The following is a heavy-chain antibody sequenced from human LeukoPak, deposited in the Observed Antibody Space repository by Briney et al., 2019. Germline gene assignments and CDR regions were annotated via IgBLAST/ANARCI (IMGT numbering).Heavy chain of an antibody. V-gene: IGHV3-48*01. J-gene: IGHJ4*02. CDR3: ARAGYYDFCSGYSAY. CDR2: ISSSSSTI. Sequence: GGSLRLSCAASGFTFSSYAMSWVRQAPGKGLEWVSYISSSSSTIYYADSVKGRFTISRDNAKNLLYLQMNSLRAEDTAVYYCARAGYYDFCSGYSAYWGQGTLVTVSS. CDR1: GFTFSSYA. D-gene: IGHD3-3*01.